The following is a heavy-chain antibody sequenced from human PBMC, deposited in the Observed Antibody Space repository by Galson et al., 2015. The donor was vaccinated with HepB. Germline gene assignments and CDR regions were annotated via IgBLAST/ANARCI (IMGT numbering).Heavy chain of an antibody. CDR3: AKDGIMVANNPYQLHF. Sequence: SLRLSCAASGFTFTSYAMTWVRQAPGKGLEWVSSIASSGANTYYTDSVKGRFTISRDNSRNTLLLQLNSLRAEDTAVYYCAKDGIMVANNPYQLHFWGQGTLVSVSS. D-gene: IGHD2-15*01. V-gene: IGHV3-23*01. J-gene: IGHJ4*02. CDR1: GFTFTSYA. CDR2: IASSGANT.